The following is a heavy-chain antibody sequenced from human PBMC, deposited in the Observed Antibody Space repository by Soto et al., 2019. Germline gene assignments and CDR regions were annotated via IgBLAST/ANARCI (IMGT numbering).Heavy chain of an antibody. D-gene: IGHD4-4*01. CDR2: ISTSGST. Sequence: QVQLQESGPGLVKPSQTLSLTCTVSGASISSGSYYWSWIRQLPGKGLEWIGYISTSGSTYYNPSLKSRVTISVDTSKNQGSLRVSSVTAADTAVYYCARAVYSNHVYWGQGTLVTVSS. CDR3: ARAVYSNHVY. CDR1: GASISSGSYY. V-gene: IGHV4-31*03. J-gene: IGHJ4*02.